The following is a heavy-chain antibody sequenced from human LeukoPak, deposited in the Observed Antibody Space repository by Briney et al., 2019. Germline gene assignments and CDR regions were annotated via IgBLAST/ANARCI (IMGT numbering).Heavy chain of an antibody. CDR1: GFTFSTHS. D-gene: IGHD1-1*01. CDR3: AGDGTGVLPGDAFDI. J-gene: IGHJ3*02. Sequence: GGSLRLSCAASGFTFSTHSMNWVRQAPGKGLKWVSYISHTGNDIYYGESVKGRFTISRDNAKNSLYLQMHTLRAEDTAVYYCAGDGTGVLPGDAFDIWSQGTMVTVSS. V-gene: IGHV3-21*05. CDR2: ISHTGNDI.